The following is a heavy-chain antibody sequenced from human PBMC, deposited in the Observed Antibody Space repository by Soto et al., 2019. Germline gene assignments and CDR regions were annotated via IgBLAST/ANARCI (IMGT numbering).Heavy chain of an antibody. CDR3: ARDNYDYIWGSYRPPAGYYYMDV. CDR2: IKQDGSEK. D-gene: IGHD3-16*02. Sequence: GGSLRLSCAASGFTFSSYWMSWVCQAPGKGLEWVANIKQDGSEKYYVDSVKGRFTISRDNAKNSLYLQMNSLRAEDTAVYYCARDNYDYIWGSYRPPAGYYYMDVWGKGTTVTVSS. J-gene: IGHJ6*03. CDR1: GFTFSSYW. V-gene: IGHV3-7*01.